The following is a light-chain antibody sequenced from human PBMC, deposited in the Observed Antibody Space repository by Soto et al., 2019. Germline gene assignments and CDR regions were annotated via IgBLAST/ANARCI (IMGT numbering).Light chain of an antibody. CDR3: SSYAGSNNYV. V-gene: IGLV1-40*01. CDR2: GNT. J-gene: IGLJ1*01. Sequence: QSVLTQPPSISGAPGQRVTISCTGSSSNIGAGSDVHWYHQLPGTAPKLLIYGNTNRPSGVPDRFSGSKSGTSASLAIAGLQTEDEAYYYCSSYAGSNNYVFGTGTKVTVL. CDR1: SSNIGAGSD.